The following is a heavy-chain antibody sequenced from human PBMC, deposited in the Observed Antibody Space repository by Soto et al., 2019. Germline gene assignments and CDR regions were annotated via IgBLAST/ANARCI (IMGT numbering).Heavy chain of an antibody. D-gene: IGHD4-17*01. CDR1: GESFSDYY. Sequence: QVQLQQWGAGLLKPSETLSLTCAVYGESFSDYYWSWIRQPPGKGLEWIGEIDHSGSTKYNPSLKSRVPISVDTSKNQFSLKLSSVTAADTAVYYCARVRCTVTTFKYYYDGMDVWGQGTTVTVSS. V-gene: IGHV4-34*01. CDR2: IDHSGST. CDR3: ARVRCTVTTFKYYYDGMDV. J-gene: IGHJ6*02.